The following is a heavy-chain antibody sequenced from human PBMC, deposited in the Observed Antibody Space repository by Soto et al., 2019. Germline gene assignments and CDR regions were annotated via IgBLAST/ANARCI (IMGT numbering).Heavy chain of an antibody. D-gene: IGHD3-3*01. CDR2: IYSSGNT. CDR1: GGTISCYY. Sequence: SETLSLTCIVSGGTISCYYWTWIRQPAGKGLEWIGRIYSSGNTKYNPSLQSRVTMSLDTSNNQFSLRLTSVTAADTAVYYCARGQRFSDWFDSWGQGTLVTVSS. J-gene: IGHJ5*01. V-gene: IGHV4-4*07. CDR3: ARGQRFSDWFDS.